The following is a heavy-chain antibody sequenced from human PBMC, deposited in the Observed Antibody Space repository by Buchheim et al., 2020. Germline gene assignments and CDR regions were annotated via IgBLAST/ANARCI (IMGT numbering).Heavy chain of an antibody. D-gene: IGHD3-10*01. V-gene: IGHV1-3*01. Sequence: QVQIEQSGAEVQKPGASVKLSCKASGFIFTTKFIHWVRQAPGQRPEWMGWINAASDNTNYSPTFQGRVTITSDTSATTAYMELSSLRSEDTALYYCAISERHGSGTYFSFWGQGTL. CDR1: GFIFTTKF. CDR2: INAASDNT. CDR3: AISERHGSGTYFSF. J-gene: IGHJ4*02.